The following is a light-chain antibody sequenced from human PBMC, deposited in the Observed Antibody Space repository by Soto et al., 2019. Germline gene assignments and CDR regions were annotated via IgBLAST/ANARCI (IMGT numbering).Light chain of an antibody. Sequence: EIVMTQSPFTLSASPGESATLSCRASQSVDNNVAWYQQKPGQAPRLLIVGSFARATGIPARFSGSGSGTDFTLTISSLEPEDFAVYYCQQRSNWPITFGQGTRLEIK. CDR3: QQRSNWPIT. V-gene: IGKV3-11*01. CDR2: GSF. CDR1: QSVDNN. J-gene: IGKJ5*01.